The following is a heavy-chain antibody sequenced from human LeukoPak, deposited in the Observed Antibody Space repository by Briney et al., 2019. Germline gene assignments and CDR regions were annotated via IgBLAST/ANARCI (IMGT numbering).Heavy chain of an antibody. D-gene: IGHD3-3*01. CDR1: GGSISSGGYY. CDR2: IYYSGST. J-gene: IGHJ4*02. V-gene: IGHV4-31*03. Sequence: SQTLSLTCTVSGGSISSGGYYWSWIRQHPGKGLEWIGYIYYSGSTYYNPSLKSRVTISLDTSKNQFSLKLSSVTAADTAVYYCARGPRLPGYYDFWSGYYYDYWGQGTLVTVSS. CDR3: ARGPRLPGYYDFWSGYYYDY.